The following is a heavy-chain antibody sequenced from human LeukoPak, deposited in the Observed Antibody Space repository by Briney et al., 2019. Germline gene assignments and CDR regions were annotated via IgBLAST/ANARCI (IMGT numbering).Heavy chain of an antibody. V-gene: IGHV3-7*03. J-gene: IGHJ4*02. CDR3: ARAQGEYYDSSGYIFDY. Sequence: GGSLRLSCAASGFTFSNYWMSWVRQAPGRGLEWVANIKQDGSEKYYVDSVKGRFTISRDNAKNSLYLQMNSLRAEDTAVYYCARAQGEYYDSSGYIFDYWGQGTLVTVSS. D-gene: IGHD3-22*01. CDR1: GFTFSNYW. CDR2: IKQDGSEK.